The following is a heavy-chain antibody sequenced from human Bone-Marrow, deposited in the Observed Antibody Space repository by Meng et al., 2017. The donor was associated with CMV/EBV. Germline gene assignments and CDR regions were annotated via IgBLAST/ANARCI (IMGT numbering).Heavy chain of an antibody. CDR2: IYSGGST. CDR1: GFTVSSNY. D-gene: IGHD3-3*01. CDR3: AREAVDYDFWSGPLDC. J-gene: IGHJ4*02. V-gene: IGHV3-53*01. Sequence: GESLKISCAASGFTVSSNYMSWVRQAPGKGLEWVSIIYSGGSTYYADSVKGRFTISRDNSKNTLYLQMNSLRAEDTAVYFCAREAVDYDFWSGPLDCWGQGTLVTVSS.